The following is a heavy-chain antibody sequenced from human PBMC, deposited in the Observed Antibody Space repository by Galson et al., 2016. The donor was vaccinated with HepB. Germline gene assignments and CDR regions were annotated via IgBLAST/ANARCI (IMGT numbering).Heavy chain of an antibody. CDR3: ARDGTTPREFAAFDI. Sequence: SLRLSCAASGFTFSSDGMHWVCQAAGKGLEWVAGIWFVGSRKYYADSVKGRFTVSRDNSKHTLYLQINNLRAEDTAVYYCARDGTTPREFAAFDIWGQGTMVTVSS. CDR2: IWFVGSRK. D-gene: IGHD1-7*01. V-gene: IGHV3-33*01. J-gene: IGHJ3*02. CDR1: GFTFSSDG.